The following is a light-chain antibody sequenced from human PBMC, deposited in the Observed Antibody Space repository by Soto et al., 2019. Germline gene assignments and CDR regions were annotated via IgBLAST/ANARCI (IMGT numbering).Light chain of an antibody. CDR2: EVF. CDR3: TSYTTTNTLYV. Sequence: QSALTQPASVSGSPGQSITIPCTGTNSDVGAYNYVSWYQHHPGKAPKLMIYEVFTRSSGVSCRFSGSKSGSTASLTISGLQAEDEADYYCTSYTTTNTLYVFGTGTKLTVL. J-gene: IGLJ1*01. CDR1: NSDVGAYNY. V-gene: IGLV2-14*01.